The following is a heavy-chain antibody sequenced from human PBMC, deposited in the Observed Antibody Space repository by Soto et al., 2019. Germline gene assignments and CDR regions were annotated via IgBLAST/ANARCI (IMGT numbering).Heavy chain of an antibody. CDR1: GFTFRNYW. D-gene: IGHD2-2*01. CDR3: MPGGGAST. V-gene: IGHV3-7*01. J-gene: IGHJ4*02. CDR2: TKPDGSER. Sequence: LRLSCAASGFTFRNYWMNWVRQAPGKGLEWVASTKPDGSERFYVDSVKGRLTISRDNAKNSLYLQMNSLRDADTAVYYCMPGGGASTRGQGTLVPVSS.